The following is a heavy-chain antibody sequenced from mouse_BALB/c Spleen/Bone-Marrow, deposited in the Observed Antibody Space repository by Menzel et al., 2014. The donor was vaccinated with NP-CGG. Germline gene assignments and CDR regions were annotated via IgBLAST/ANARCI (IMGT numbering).Heavy chain of an antibody. CDR1: GFTFSSFG. J-gene: IGHJ4*01. CDR2: ISSGSSTI. Sequence: EVQRVESGGGLVQPGGSRKLSCAASGFTFSSFGMHWVRQAPEKGLEWVAYISSGSSTIYYADAVKGRFTISRDNPKNTLFLQMTSLRSEDTAMYYCTRKGALITHYYAKDYWGQGTSVTVSS. CDR3: TRKGALITHYYAKDY. V-gene: IGHV5-17*02. D-gene: IGHD2-4*01.